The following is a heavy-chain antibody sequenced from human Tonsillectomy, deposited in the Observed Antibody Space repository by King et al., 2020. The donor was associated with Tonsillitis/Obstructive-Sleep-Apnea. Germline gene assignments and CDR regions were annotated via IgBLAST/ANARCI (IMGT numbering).Heavy chain of an antibody. CDR3: AGGEAHSVTAHYSYYYGMDV. Sequence: VQLQQWGTGLLKPSETLSLTCAVYGGSFSGFYWTWIRQPPGKGLEWIGEINHSGSSNYSPSLKSRVTISLDTSKNHFSLKLTSVTAADTAVYYCAGGEAHSVTAHYSYYYGMDVWGQGTTVTVSS. V-gene: IGHV4-34*01. J-gene: IGHJ6*02. D-gene: IGHD2-21*02. CDR2: INHSGSS. CDR1: GGSFSGFY.